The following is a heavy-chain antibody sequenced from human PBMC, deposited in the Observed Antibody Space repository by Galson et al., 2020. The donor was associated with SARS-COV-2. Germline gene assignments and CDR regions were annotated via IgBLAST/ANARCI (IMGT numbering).Heavy chain of an antibody. J-gene: IGHJ3*01. CDR1: GFTFSSYG. D-gene: IGHD6-19*01. CDR2: IWYDGSNK. V-gene: IGHV3-33*01. CDR3: ARYERSSGWDDAFDV. Sequence: GESLKISCAASGFTFSSYGMHWVRQAPGKGLEWVAVIWYDGSNKYYADSVKGRFTISRDNSKNTLYLQMNSLRAEDTAVYYCARYERSSGWDDAFDVWGQGTMVPVSS.